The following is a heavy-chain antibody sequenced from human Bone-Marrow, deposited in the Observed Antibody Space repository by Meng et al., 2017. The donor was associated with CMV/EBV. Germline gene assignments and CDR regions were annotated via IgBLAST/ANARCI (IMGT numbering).Heavy chain of an antibody. Sequence: SETLSLTCAVYGGSFSGYYWSWIRQPPGKGLEWIGEINHSGSTNYNPSLKSRVTISVDTSNNQFSLKLSSVTAADTAVYYCARGDWYYFDYWGQGTLVTVSS. D-gene: IGHD3-9*01. V-gene: IGHV4-34*01. CDR1: GGSFSGYY. CDR3: ARGDWYYFDY. J-gene: IGHJ4*02. CDR2: INHSGST.